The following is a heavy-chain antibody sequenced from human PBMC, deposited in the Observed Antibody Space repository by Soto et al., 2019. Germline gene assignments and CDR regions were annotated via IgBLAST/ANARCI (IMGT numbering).Heavy chain of an antibody. CDR1: GYTFNRHG. J-gene: IGHJ3*02. D-gene: IGHD3-16*01. CDR3: VREQLGARAFDI. Sequence: QVQLVQSGAEVKKPGASVKVSCKASGYTFNRHGLSWVRQAPGQGLEWIGWISGYNGDTDYRQTLQGRVSLTRDTSTSTAYLALGSLRSDDTAMYFCVREQLGARAFDIWGPGTMVTVSS. V-gene: IGHV1-18*01. CDR2: ISGYNGDT.